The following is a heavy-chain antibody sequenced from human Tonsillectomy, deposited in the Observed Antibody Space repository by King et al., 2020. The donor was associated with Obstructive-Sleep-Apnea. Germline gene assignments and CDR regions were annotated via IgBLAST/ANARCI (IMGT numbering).Heavy chain of an antibody. D-gene: IGHD4-17*01. J-gene: IGHJ3*02. V-gene: IGHV4-59*08. CDR1: GGSISSYY. CDR2: IYYSGST. Sequence: QLQESGPGLVKPSETLSLTCTVSGGSISSYYWSWIRQPPGKGLEWIGYIYYSGSTNYNPSLKSRVTTSVHTSKNQFSLKLSSVSAADTAVYYCAKNYGMDAFDIWGQGTMVTVSS. CDR3: AKNYGMDAFDI.